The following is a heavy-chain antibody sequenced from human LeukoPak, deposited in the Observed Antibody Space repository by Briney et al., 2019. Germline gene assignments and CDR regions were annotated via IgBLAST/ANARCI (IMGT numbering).Heavy chain of an antibody. J-gene: IGHJ4*02. V-gene: IGHV4-61*01. D-gene: IGHD7-27*01. CDR1: GGSVTSGTYY. CDR3: ARDSSLTGKSDY. CDR2: IYNGGST. Sequence: SETLSLTCTVSGGSVTSGTYYWNWIRQPPGKGLEWIGYIYNGGSTSYNPSLKRRVTISLDTSNNQFSLGLTPVTAADTAVYYCARDSSLTGKSDYWGQGTLVTVSS.